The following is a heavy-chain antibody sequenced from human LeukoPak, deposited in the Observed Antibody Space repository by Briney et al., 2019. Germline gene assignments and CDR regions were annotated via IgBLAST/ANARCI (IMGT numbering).Heavy chain of an antibody. CDR3: ARESLLVYSGSYSFDS. CDR2: ISYDGSNK. V-gene: IGHV3-30*12. D-gene: IGHD1-26*01. CDR1: GFTFSSYG. J-gene: IGHJ4*02. Sequence: PGGSLRLSCAASGFTFSSYGMHWVRQAPGKGLEWVTVISYDGSNKYYADSVKGRFTISRDNSKNTLYLQMNSLRAEDTAVYYCARESLLVYSGSYSFDSWGQGTLVTVSS.